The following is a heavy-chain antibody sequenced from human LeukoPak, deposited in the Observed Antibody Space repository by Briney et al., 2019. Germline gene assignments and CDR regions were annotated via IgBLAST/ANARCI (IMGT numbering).Heavy chain of an antibody. J-gene: IGHJ6*02. CDR2: IGGYNGNT. D-gene: IGHD4-17*01. CDR3: ARALMILDYGDYWHYYYGMDV. CDR1: GYTFTNYG. Sequence: ASVKVSCKASGYTFTNYGISWVRQAPGQGLEWMGWIGGYNGNTNYAQKFRGRVTMTRDTSTSTVYMELRSLISDDTAVYYCARALMILDYGDYWHYYYGMDVWGQGTTVTVSS. V-gene: IGHV1-18*01.